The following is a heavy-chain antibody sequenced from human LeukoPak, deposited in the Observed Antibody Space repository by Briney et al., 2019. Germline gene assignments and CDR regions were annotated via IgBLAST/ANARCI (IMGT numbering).Heavy chain of an antibody. CDR3: ARSRGADYSGYDLLADDAFDI. Sequence: ASVKVSCTASGYTFTGYYMHWVRQAPGQGLEWMGIINPSGGSTTYAQKFQGRVTMTRDMSTSTVYMELSSLRSEDTAVYYCARSRGADYSGYDLLADDAFDIWGQGTMVTVSS. CDR2: INPSGGST. J-gene: IGHJ3*02. D-gene: IGHD5-12*01. CDR1: GYTFTGYY. V-gene: IGHV1-46*01.